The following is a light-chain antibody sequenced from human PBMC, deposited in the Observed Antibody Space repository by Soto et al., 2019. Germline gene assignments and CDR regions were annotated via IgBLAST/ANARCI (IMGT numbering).Light chain of an antibody. V-gene: IGKV1-5*03. CDR3: QQYDSYSGWT. J-gene: IGKJ1*01. Sequence: DIQMTQSPSTVSASVGDRVTITCRAQQSISSWFAWYQQRPGKDPRLLLYKASSLESGVPSRFSGSGSGTEFTLTISSLQPADFATYYCQQYDSYSGWTFGQGTKVEIK. CDR1: QSISSW. CDR2: KAS.